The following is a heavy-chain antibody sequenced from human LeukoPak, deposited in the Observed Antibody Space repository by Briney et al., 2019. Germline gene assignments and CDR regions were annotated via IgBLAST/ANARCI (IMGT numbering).Heavy chain of an antibody. CDR2: IYTTGST. V-gene: IGHV4-4*07. Sequence: SETLSLTCSVSGGSISGYYWSWIRQSAGKGLEWIGHIYTTGSTNYNPSFKSRVTVSLDRSKNQFSLKLNSVTAADTAVYYCARAKQLEKFYFDYWGRGTLVTVSS. CDR1: GGSISGYY. J-gene: IGHJ4*02. D-gene: IGHD1-1*01. CDR3: ARAKQLEKFYFDY.